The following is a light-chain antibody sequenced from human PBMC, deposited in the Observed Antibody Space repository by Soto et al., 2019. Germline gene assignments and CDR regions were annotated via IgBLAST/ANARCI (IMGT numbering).Light chain of an antibody. CDR2: AAS. Sequence: DIQMTQSPSSLSASVGDRVTITCRASQSISSYLNWYQQKPGKAPKLLIYAASSFQSGVPSRFSGSGSGTDFTLTISSLQPEDFATYYCQQSYSKPWTLGQGTKVDIK. CDR3: QQSYSKPWT. J-gene: IGKJ1*01. V-gene: IGKV1-39*01. CDR1: QSISSY.